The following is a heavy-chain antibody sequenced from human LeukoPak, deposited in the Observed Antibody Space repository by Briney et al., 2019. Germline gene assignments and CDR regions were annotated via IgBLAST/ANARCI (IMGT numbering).Heavy chain of an antibody. V-gene: IGHV4-34*01. J-gene: IGHJ4*02. D-gene: IGHD3-3*01. CDR2: INHSGST. Sequence: SETLSLTCAVYGGSFSGYYWSWIRQPPGKGLEWIGEINHSGSTNYNPSLKSRVTISVDTSKNRFSLKLSSVTAADTAVYYCARGRRFSDYWGQGTLVTVSS. CDR1: GGSFSGYY. CDR3: ARGRRFSDY.